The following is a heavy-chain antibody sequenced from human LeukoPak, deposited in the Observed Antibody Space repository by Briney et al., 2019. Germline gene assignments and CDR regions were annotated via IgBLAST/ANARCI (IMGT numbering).Heavy chain of an antibody. D-gene: IGHD4-17*01. Sequence: RGSLRLSCAASGFAFSNAWMSWVRQAPGKGLEWVGRIKSKTDGGTTDYAAPVKGRFTISRDDSKNTLYLQMNSLKTEDTAVYYCTTYGDYEGFDYWGQGTLVTVSS. J-gene: IGHJ4*02. CDR2: IKSKTDGGTT. CDR1: GFAFSNAW. CDR3: TTYGDYEGFDY. V-gene: IGHV3-15*01.